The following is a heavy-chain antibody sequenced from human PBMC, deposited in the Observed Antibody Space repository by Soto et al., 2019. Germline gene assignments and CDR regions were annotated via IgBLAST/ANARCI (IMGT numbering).Heavy chain of an antibody. Sequence: SETLSLTCTVSGGSISSDYYYWSWIRQPPGKGLEWIGYIYYSGRTAYNPSLKSRIIISIDTSKNQFSLSLDSLNAADTAVYYCAGELSNSPEYFDFWGLGTLVTVSS. J-gene: IGHJ4*02. D-gene: IGHD6-6*01. CDR2: IYYSGRT. V-gene: IGHV4-30-4*01. CDR3: AGELSNSPEYFDF. CDR1: GGSISSDYYY.